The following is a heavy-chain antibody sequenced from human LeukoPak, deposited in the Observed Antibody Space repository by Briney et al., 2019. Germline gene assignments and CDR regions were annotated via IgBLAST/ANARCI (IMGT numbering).Heavy chain of an antibody. V-gene: IGHV1-2*02. J-gene: IGHJ4*02. D-gene: IGHD3-10*01. CDR1: GYTFTGYY. Sequence: ASVKVSCKDSGYTFTGYYMHLVRQAPGPGREWMGWINANSVGTNYAQKFQGRVTMTRDTSISTAYMELSRLRSDDTAVYYCARSLVVRGVISYWGQGTLVTVSS. CDR2: INANSVGT. CDR3: ARSLVVRGVISY.